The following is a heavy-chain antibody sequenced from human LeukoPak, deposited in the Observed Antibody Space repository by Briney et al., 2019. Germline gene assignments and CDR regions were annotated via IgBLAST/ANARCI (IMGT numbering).Heavy chain of an antibody. D-gene: IGHD6-6*01. J-gene: IGHJ5*02. V-gene: IGHV4-59*01. CDR3: ARGLAARPDYNWFDP. Sequence: SETLSLTCTVSGGSISSYYWSWIRQPPGKGLEWIGYIYYSGSTNYNPSLKSRVTISVDTSKNQFSLKLSSVTAADPAVYYCARGLAARPDYNWFDPWGQGTLVTVSS. CDR2: IYYSGST. CDR1: GGSISSYY.